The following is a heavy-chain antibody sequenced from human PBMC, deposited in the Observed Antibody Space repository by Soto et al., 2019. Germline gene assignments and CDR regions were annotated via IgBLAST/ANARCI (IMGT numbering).Heavy chain of an antibody. D-gene: IGHD6-19*01. CDR3: AKATQWLVNNWFDP. CDR2: ISGSGGST. Sequence: EVQLLESGGGLVQPGGSLRLSCAASGFTFSSYAMSWVRQAPGKGLEWVSAISGSGGSTYYSDSVKGRFTISRDNSKNTLYLQMNSLRAADRAVYYWAKATQWLVNNWFDPWGQGTLVAVSS. V-gene: IGHV3-23*01. CDR1: GFTFSSYA. J-gene: IGHJ5*02.